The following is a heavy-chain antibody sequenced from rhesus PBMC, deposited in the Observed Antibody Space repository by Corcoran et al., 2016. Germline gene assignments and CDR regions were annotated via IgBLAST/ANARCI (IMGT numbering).Heavy chain of an antibody. CDR2: IHGSGGST. CDR3: ARDGAGYIAAAGHFDY. D-gene: IGHD6S26*01. J-gene: IGHJ4*01. CDR1: VGSISSNY. Sequence: QVQLQESGPGLVKPSETLPLTCAVSVGSISSNYWSWIRQAPGTGLEWIGRIHGSGGSTDYKPSLKSRVTISTDTSKNQFSLKLSSVTAADTAVYYCARDGAGYIAAAGHFDYWGQGVLVTVSS. V-gene: IGHV4-160*01.